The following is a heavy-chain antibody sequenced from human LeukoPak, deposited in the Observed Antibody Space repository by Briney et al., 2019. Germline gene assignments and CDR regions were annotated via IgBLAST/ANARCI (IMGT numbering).Heavy chain of an antibody. J-gene: IGHJ4*02. CDR1: GFTFSSYA. Sequence: PPGRSLRLSCAASGFTFSSYAMHWVRQAPGKGLEWVAVISYDGSNRYYADSVKGRFTISRDNAKNSLYLQMNSLRAEDTAVYYCARGAFGELLFNYFDYWGQGTLVTVSS. V-gene: IGHV3-30*04. CDR3: ARGAFGELLFNYFDY. D-gene: IGHD3-10*01. CDR2: ISYDGSNR.